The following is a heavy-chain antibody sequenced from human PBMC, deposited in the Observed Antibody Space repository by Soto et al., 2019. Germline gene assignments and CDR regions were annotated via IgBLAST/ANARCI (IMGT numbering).Heavy chain of an antibody. V-gene: IGHV3-23*01. Sequence: GGSLRLSCAASGFTFSSYAMSWVHQAPGKGLEWVSAISGSGGSTYYADSVKGRFTISRDNSKNTLYLQMNSLRAEDTAVYYCAKAPPLYPYCTNGVCYFDYWGQGTLVTVSS. CDR2: ISGSGGST. CDR3: AKAPPLYPYCTNGVCYFDY. J-gene: IGHJ4*02. CDR1: GFTFSSYA. D-gene: IGHD2-8*01.